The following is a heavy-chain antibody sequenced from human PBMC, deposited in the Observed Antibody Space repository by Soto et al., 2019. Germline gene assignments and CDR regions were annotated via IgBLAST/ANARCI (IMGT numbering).Heavy chain of an antibody. CDR2: ISGSGGST. Sequence: EVQLLESGGGLVQPGGSLRLSCAASGFTFSSYAMSWVRQAPGKGLEWVSAISGSGGSTYYADSVKGRFTISRDNSKNTLYLQMDRLRAEDTAVYYCAKEHAVTIYYYDYYMDVWGKGTTVTVSS. CDR1: GFTFSSYA. J-gene: IGHJ6*03. D-gene: IGHD4-17*01. V-gene: IGHV3-23*01. CDR3: AKEHAVTIYYYDYYMDV.